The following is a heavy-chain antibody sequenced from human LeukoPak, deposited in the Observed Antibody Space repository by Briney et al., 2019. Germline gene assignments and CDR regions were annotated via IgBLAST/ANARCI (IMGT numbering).Heavy chain of an antibody. D-gene: IGHD4-17*01. CDR3: AKDYGDHFNN. V-gene: IGHV4-59*01. CDR2: IYYSGST. CDR1: GVSISSYY. J-gene: IGHJ4*02. Sequence: SETLSLTCTVSGVSISSYYWSWIRRPPGKGLEWIGHIYYSGSTNYNPSLKSRVSISVDRSKNEFSLKLSSVTAADTAVYYCAKDYGDHFNNWGQGTQVTVSS.